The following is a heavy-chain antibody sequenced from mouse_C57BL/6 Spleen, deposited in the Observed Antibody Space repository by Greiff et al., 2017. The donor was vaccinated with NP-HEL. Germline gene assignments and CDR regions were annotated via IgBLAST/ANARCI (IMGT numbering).Heavy chain of an antibody. V-gene: IGHV1-69*01. CDR3: ARGGYYYGTLYYFDY. CDR1: GYTFTSYW. Sequence: QVQLQQPGAELVMPGASVKLSCKASGYTFTSYWMHWVKQRPGQGLEWIGEIDPSDSYTNYNQKFKGKSTLTVDKSSSTAYRQLSSLTSEDSAVYYCARGGYYYGTLYYFDYWGQGTTLTVSS. D-gene: IGHD1-1*01. J-gene: IGHJ2*01. CDR2: IDPSDSYT.